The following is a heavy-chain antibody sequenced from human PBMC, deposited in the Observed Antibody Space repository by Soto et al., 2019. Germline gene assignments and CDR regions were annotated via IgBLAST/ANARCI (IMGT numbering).Heavy chain of an antibody. CDR2: IYPDDSDT. J-gene: IGHJ5*02. Sequence: GESLKISCKGAGYSFTSYWIVWVRQMPGKGLEWMGIIYPDDSDTRCNPSFQGHVTISADKSINTAYLQWSSLEASDTAMYYCARHWPQQPLDPWGQGTLVTVSS. V-gene: IGHV5-51*01. CDR3: ARHWPQQPLDP. D-gene: IGHD6-13*01. CDR1: GYSFTSYW.